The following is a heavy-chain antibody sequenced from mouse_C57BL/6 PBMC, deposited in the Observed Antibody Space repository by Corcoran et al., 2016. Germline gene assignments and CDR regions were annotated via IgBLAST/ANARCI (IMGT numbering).Heavy chain of an antibody. CDR3: ARFDTTVGYFDY. CDR1: GYTFTDDY. D-gene: IGHD1-1*01. V-gene: IGHV1-26*01. Sequence: EVQLQQSGPELVKPGASVKISCKAAGYTFTDDYMNWVKQSHGKSLEWIGDINPNNGGTSYNQKFKGKATLTVDKSSSTAYMELSSLPSEDSAVYYCARFDTTVGYFDYWGQGTTLTVSS. CDR2: INPNNGGT. J-gene: IGHJ2*01.